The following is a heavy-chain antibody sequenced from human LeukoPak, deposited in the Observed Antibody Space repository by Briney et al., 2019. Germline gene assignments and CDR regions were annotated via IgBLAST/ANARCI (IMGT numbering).Heavy chain of an antibody. CDR3: ARGSRAHNGAFDI. Sequence: ASVKVSCKASGYTFTSYDINWVRQATGQGLERMGWMNPNSGNTGYAQKFQGRVTMTRNTSISTAYMELSSLRSEDTAVYYCARGSRAHNGAFDIWGQGTMVTVSS. D-gene: IGHD2-8*01. CDR2: MNPNSGNT. J-gene: IGHJ3*02. CDR1: GYTFTSYD. V-gene: IGHV1-8*01.